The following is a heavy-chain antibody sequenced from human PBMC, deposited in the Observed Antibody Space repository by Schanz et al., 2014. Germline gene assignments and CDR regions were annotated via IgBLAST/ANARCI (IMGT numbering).Heavy chain of an antibody. CDR3: ASGVHVSSLQKGLQF. CDR1: GFTLSSYA. D-gene: IGHD3-10*01. J-gene: IGHJ1*01. V-gene: IGHV3-23*04. CDR2: ISASGGST. Sequence: VQLVESGGGVVQPGRSLRLSCAAYGFTLSSYAMSWVRQAPGKGLEWVSTISASGGSTYYADSVRGRFTISRDNSKNTLYLQMNSLRAEDTAVYYCASGVHVSSLQKGLQFWGRGTLVIVSS.